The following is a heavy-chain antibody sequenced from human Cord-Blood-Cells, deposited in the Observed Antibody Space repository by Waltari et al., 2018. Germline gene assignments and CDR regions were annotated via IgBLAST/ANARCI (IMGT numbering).Heavy chain of an antibody. CDR3: AREARGLGIGAFDI. D-gene: IGHD7-27*01. Sequence: QVQLVQSGAEVKKPGSPVKVSCKASGGPFSSYAISWVRQAPGQGLEWLGGGSAILGTGNDERKVQGRVTITAEESTRAAYMELSSVRAEDTAVYYCAREARGLGIGAFDIWGQGSMVTVAS. J-gene: IGHJ3*02. CDR1: GGPFSSYA. CDR2: GSAILGTG. V-gene: IGHV1-69*01.